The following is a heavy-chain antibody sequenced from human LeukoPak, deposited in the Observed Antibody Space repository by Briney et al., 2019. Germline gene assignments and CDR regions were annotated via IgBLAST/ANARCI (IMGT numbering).Heavy chain of an antibody. J-gene: IGHJ4*02. CDR1: GVSFSGYY. CDR3: ASSSH. CDR2: INHSGST. Sequence: SETLSLTCAVYGVSFSGYYWSWIRQPPGKGLEWIGEINHSGSTNYNPSLKSRVTISVDTSKNQFSLKLSSVTAADTAVYYCASSSHWGQGTLVTVSS. V-gene: IGHV4-34*01.